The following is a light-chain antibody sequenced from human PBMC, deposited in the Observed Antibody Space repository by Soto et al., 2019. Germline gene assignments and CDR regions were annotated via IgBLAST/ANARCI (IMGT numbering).Light chain of an antibody. CDR1: QNIKNY. CDR3: QQSYSTLIT. Sequence: DIQMTQSPSSLSASVGDRVTITCRASQNIKNYLNWYQQKPGKAPKLLIYASSSLQSGVPSRFSGSGSGADFFLTISSLQSEDFATYYCQQSYSTLITFGQGTRLEIK. V-gene: IGKV1-39*01. CDR2: ASS. J-gene: IGKJ5*01.